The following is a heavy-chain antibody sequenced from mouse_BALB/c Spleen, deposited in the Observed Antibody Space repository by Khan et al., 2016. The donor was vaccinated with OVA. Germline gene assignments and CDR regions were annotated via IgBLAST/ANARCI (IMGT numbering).Heavy chain of an antibody. CDR3: AHSLLLYAMDY. D-gene: IGHD1-2*01. CDR2: IDPANGKT. Sequence: EVQLQESGAEFVKPGASVKLSCTASGFNIKDTYIHWVKQRPEQGLEWIGKIDPANGKTNYDPKFQGKATITADTSSNTAYLHLSSLTSEDTVVYYCAHSLLLYAMDYWGHGTSVTVSS. J-gene: IGHJ4*01. V-gene: IGHV14-3*02. CDR1: GFNIKDTY.